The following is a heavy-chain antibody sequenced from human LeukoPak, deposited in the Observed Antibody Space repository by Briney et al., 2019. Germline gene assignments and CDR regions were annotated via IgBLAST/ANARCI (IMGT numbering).Heavy chain of an antibody. CDR3: ARDHFRPSGSYLSGTGYYYYMDV. CDR1: GDSVSSNSAA. J-gene: IGHJ6*03. Sequence: SQTLSLTCAISGDSVSSNSAAWNWIRQSPSRGLEWLGRTYYRSKWYNDYAVSVKSRITINPDTSKNQFSLQLNSVTPEDTAVYYCARDHFRPSGSYLSGTGYYYYMDVWGKGTTVTVSS. CDR2: TYYRSKWYN. V-gene: IGHV6-1*01. D-gene: IGHD1-26*01.